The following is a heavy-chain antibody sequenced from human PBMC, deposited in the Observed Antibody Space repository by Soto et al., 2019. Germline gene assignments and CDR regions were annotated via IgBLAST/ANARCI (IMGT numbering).Heavy chain of an antibody. Sequence: GGSLRLSCAASGFTFSSYAMHWVRQAPGKGLEWVAVISYDGSNKYYADSVKGRFTISRDNSKNTLYLQMNSPRAEDTAVYYCARGNFRSTIFGSLWGQGTLVTVSS. V-gene: IGHV3-30-3*01. CDR2: ISYDGSNK. CDR3: ARGNFRSTIFGSL. CDR1: GFTFSSYA. J-gene: IGHJ4*02. D-gene: IGHD3-3*01.